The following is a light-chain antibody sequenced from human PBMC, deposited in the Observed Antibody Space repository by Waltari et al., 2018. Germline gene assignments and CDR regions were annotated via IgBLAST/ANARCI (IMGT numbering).Light chain of an antibody. CDR1: QGIRND. CDR3: LQHNTYTWT. Sequence: DIQMTQSPSSLSASVGDRVTFTCRASQGIRNDLGWYQQKPGKPPKRLIYTASTLQSGDPSRFSGTGSGTEFTITISSLQPEDFATYYCLQHNTYTWTFGQGTKVEIK. J-gene: IGKJ1*01. V-gene: IGKV1-17*01. CDR2: TAS.